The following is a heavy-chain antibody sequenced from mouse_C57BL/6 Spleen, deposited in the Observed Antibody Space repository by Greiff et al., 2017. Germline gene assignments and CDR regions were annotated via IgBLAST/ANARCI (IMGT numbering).Heavy chain of an antibody. CDR1: GYTFTDHT. V-gene: IGHV1-78*01. CDR2: IYPRDGST. CDR3: AREGFYYYGSSYDFDY. Sequence: QVQLQQSDAELVKPGASVKISCKVSGYTFTDHTIHWMKQRPEQGLEWIGYIYPRDGSTKYNEKFKGKATLTADKSSSTAYMQLNSLSSEDSAVYFCAREGFYYYGSSYDFDYWGQGTTLTVSS. D-gene: IGHD1-1*01. J-gene: IGHJ2*01.